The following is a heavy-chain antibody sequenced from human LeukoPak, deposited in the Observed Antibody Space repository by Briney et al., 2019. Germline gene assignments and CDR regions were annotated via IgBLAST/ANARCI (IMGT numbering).Heavy chain of an antibody. D-gene: IGHD3-16*01. Sequence: SETLSLTCTVSGGSISSYYWSWIRQPPGKGLEWIGYIYYSGSTNYNPSPKSRVTISVDTSTNQFSLKLSSVTAADTAVEYCGGGDYYYYYMDVWGKGTTVTICS. CDR1: GGSISSYY. V-gene: IGHV4-59*01. J-gene: IGHJ6*03. CDR2: IYYSGST. CDR3: GGGDYYYYYMDV.